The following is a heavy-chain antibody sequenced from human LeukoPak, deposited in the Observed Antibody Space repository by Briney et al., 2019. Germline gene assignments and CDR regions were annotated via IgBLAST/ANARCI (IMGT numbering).Heavy chain of an antibody. D-gene: IGHD1-26*01. J-gene: IGHJ4*02. CDR2: INTDGTVT. Sequence: PGGSLRLSCAASGFTFSKYWMLWVRQAPGKGLESVSRINTDGTVTTCADSVKGRFTISRDNAKNTLYLQMNSLRAEDTAVYYCAKRYSGSNHYFDYWGQGTLVTVSS. CDR3: AKRYSGSNHYFDY. CDR1: GFTFSKYW. V-gene: IGHV3-74*01.